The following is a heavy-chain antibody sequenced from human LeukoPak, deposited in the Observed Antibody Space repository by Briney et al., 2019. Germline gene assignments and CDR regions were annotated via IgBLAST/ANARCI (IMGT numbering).Heavy chain of an antibody. CDR2: IKQDGSEK. Sequence: GGSLRLSCTASGFSLSTYWMSWVRQTPGKGLEWVANIKQDGSEKYYVDSVEGRFTISRDNDKNTLYLQMNGLRAEDTAVYYCARWAGVTDCWGQGTLVTVSS. V-gene: IGHV3-7*01. CDR3: ARWAGVTDC. D-gene: IGHD2-21*02. J-gene: IGHJ4*02. CDR1: GFSLSTYW.